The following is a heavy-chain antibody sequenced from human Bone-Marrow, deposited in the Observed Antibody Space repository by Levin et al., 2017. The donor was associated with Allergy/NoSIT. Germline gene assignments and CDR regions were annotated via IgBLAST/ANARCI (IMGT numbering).Heavy chain of an antibody. Sequence: GESLKISCAASGFTFSSYAMSWVRQAPGKGLEWVSAISGSGGSTYYADSVKGRFTISRDNSKNTLYLQMNSLRAEDTAVYYCAKDPSRDSSFDAFDIWGQGTMVTVSS. D-gene: IGHD3-22*01. V-gene: IGHV3-23*01. CDR1: GFTFSSYA. J-gene: IGHJ3*02. CDR2: ISGSGGST. CDR3: AKDPSRDSSFDAFDI.